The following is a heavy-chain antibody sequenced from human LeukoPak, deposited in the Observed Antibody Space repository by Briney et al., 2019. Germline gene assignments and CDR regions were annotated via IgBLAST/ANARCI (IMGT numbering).Heavy chain of an antibody. CDR2: IRSKAYGGTT. Sequence: PGGSLRLSCTASGFTFGDYAMSWVRQAPGKGLEWVGFIRSKAYGGTTEYAASVKGRFTISRDDSKSIAYLQMNSLKTEDTAVYYCTRDLDGYYYDSSGYYIKFYYWGQGTLVTVSS. CDR3: TRDLDGYYYDSSGYYIKFYY. CDR1: GFTFGDYA. D-gene: IGHD3-22*01. V-gene: IGHV3-49*04. J-gene: IGHJ4*02.